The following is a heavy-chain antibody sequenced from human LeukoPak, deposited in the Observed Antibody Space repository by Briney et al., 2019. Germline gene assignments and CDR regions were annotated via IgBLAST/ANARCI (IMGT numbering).Heavy chain of an antibody. V-gene: IGHV4-39*01. D-gene: IGHD3-10*01. CDR2: IYYSGSA. CDR3: AGGVRGVLEYFDF. J-gene: IGHJ4*02. CDR1: GGSISSTSYY. Sequence: PSETLSLTCSVSGGSISSTSYYWSWIRQPPGRGLEWIASIYYSGSAYYNSSLKSRLTIFADTSKKQYSLKLASVTAADTAVYYCAGGVRGVLEYFDFWGQGTLVTVSS.